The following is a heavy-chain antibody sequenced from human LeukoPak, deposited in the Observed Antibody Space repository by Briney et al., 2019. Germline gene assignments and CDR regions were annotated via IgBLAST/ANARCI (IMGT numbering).Heavy chain of an antibody. Sequence: PGGSLRLSCAASGFTFSDYYMSWIRQAPGKGLEWVSYISSSGSTIYYADSVKGRFTISRDNAKNSLYLQMNSLRAEDTAVHYCARSVYLLYYFDYWGQGTLVTVSS. V-gene: IGHV3-11*04. CDR1: GFTFSDYY. D-gene: IGHD2-8*01. CDR2: ISSSGSTI. J-gene: IGHJ4*02. CDR3: ARSVYLLYYFDY.